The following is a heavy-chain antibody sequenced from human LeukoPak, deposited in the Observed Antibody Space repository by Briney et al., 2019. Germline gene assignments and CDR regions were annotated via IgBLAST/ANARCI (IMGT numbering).Heavy chain of an antibody. Sequence: GGSLRLSCAASGFTFSGYAMSWVRQAPGKGLEWVSDISGSGGNTHYADSVKGRFTVSRDNSKKTLFLQMNSLRADDTAIYYCAKFPFSGGWYSWGQGTLVTVSS. CDR1: GFTFSGYA. J-gene: IGHJ4*02. D-gene: IGHD6-19*01. CDR2: ISGSGGNT. V-gene: IGHV3-23*01. CDR3: AKFPFSGGWYS.